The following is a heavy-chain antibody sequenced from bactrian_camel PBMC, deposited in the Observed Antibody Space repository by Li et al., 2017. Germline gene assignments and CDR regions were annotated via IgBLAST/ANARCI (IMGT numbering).Heavy chain of an antibody. CDR1: GAVGRAYC. V-gene: IGHV3S66*01. CDR2: IRDTDRYA. D-gene: IGHD3*01. J-gene: IGHJ4*01. CDR3: AYGDILGLCDYDVIPLDKH. Sequence: DVQLVESGGGSVQAGGSLRLSCVASGAVGRAYCMAWFRQAPGKEREGVAAIRDTDRYAAYADSVKGRFTISKDDAKNTLYLQMNNLEPGDTATYYCAYGDILGLCDYDVIPLDKHWGQGTQVTVS.